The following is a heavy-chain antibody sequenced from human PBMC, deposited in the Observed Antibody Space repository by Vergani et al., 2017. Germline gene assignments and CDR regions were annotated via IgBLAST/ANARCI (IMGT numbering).Heavy chain of an antibody. D-gene: IGHD2-21*02. CDR1: GFTFSRYW. CDR3: ARAKSPGDCLDY. J-gene: IGHJ4*02. Sequence: EVQLVESGGGLVQPGGSLRLSCAASGFTFSRYWMSWVRQAPGTGREWVANIKQDGSEKYYVDSVKGRFTISRDNAKNSLYLQMNSLRAEDTAGYYCARAKSPGDCLDYWGQGTLVTVSS. CDR2: IKQDGSEK. V-gene: IGHV3-7*03.